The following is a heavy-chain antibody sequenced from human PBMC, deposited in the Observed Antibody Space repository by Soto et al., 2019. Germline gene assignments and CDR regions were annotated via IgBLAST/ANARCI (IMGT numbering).Heavy chain of an antibody. J-gene: IGHJ4*02. V-gene: IGHV3-9*01. CDR2: ISWNSGSI. Sequence: EVQLVESGGGLVQPGRSLRLSCAASGFTFDDYAMHWVRQAPGKGLEWVSGISWNSGSIGYADSVKGRFTISRDNAKNSLYLQMNSLRAEDTALSYCAKDITFGGVIVGTFYWGQGTLVTVSS. CDR1: GFTFDDYA. D-gene: IGHD3-16*02. CDR3: AKDITFGGVIVGTFY.